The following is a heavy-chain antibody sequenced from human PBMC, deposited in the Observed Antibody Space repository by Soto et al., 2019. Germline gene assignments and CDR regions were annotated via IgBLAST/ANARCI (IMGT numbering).Heavy chain of an antibody. Sequence: PWGSLRLSCTASGFTFSSYAMSWFRQAPGKGLEWVSAISGSGGSTYYADSVKGRFTISRDNSKNTLYLQMNSLRAEDTAVYYCAKSIAVAGSTYYGMDVWGQGTTVAVSS. CDR1: GFTFSSYA. CDR2: ISGSGGST. D-gene: IGHD6-19*01. V-gene: IGHV3-23*01. CDR3: AKSIAVAGSTYYGMDV. J-gene: IGHJ6*02.